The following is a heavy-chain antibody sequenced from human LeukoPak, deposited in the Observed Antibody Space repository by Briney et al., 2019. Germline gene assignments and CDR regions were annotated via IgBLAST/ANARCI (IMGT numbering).Heavy chain of an antibody. D-gene: IGHD3-3*01. CDR1: GGSISSGDYY. CDR3: ARVNGVLGTYFDY. Sequence: KASETLSLTCTVSGGSISSGDYYWSWIRQPPGKGLEWTGYIYYSGSTYYNPSLKSRVTISIDTSKNQFSLKLSSVTAADTAVYYCARVNGVLGTYFDYWGQGTLVTVSS. V-gene: IGHV4-30-4*01. CDR2: IYYSGST. J-gene: IGHJ4*02.